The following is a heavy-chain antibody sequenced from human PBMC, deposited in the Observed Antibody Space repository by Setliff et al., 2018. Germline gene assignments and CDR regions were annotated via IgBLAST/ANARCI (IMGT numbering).Heavy chain of an antibody. CDR3: TRGPGPWVVVAMPFDC. CDR2: IAXXXXXX. CDR1: GYNFITFG. Sequence: ASVKVSCKTSGYNFITFGISWVRQAPGQGLEWLGWIAXXXXXXXXXXXXQXXXTMTTDTSTNTAHMELRSLTSADTAIYYCTRGPGPWVVVAMPFDCWGQGTLVTVSS. D-gene: IGHD5-12*01. V-gene: IGHV1-18*01. J-gene: IGHJ4*02.